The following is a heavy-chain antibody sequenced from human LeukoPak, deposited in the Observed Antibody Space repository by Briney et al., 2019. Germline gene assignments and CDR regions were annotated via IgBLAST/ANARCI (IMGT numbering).Heavy chain of an antibody. CDR1: AFTFSSCA. V-gene: IGHV3-23*01. J-gene: IGHJ4*02. Sequence: GGSLSLSCAPSAFTFSSCAMSCVRQAPGKGLEWVSGISDDGGTTNYADAVKGRFTISRDKSKNTLFLQMNSLRAEDTAVYYCAKSYGDYLGYFDSWGQGTLVTVSS. CDR2: ISDDGGTT. CDR3: AKSYGDYLGYFDS. D-gene: IGHD4-17*01.